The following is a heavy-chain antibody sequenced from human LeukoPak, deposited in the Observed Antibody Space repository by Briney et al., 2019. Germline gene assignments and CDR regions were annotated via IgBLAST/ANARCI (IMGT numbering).Heavy chain of an antibody. V-gene: IGHV4-39*01. CDR1: GGSISSSTYY. D-gene: IGHD6-13*01. CDR3: ARLVWTAGYGDP. J-gene: IGHJ5*02. Sequence: PSETLSLTCSVSGGSISSSTYYWGWIRQPPGKGLEWIGSIYYSGITYYNPSLKSRVTISIDTSKNQFSLKMRSVTAADTAVYYCARLVWTAGYGDPWGQGTLVTVSS. CDR2: IYYSGIT.